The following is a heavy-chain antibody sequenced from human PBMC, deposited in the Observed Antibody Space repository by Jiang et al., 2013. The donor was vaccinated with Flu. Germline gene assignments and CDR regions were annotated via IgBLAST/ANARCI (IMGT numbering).Heavy chain of an antibody. J-gene: IGHJ4*02. Sequence: EVKKPGASVKVSCKASGYTFTSYGISWVRQAPGQGLEWMGWISAYNGNTNYAQKLQGRVTMTTDTSTSTAYMELRSLRSDDTAVYYCARGGLRFLEWLPQLKENNYFDYWGQGTLVTVSS. V-gene: IGHV1-18*01. D-gene: IGHD3-3*01. CDR1: GYTFTSYG. CDR2: ISAYNGNT. CDR3: ARGGLRFLEWLPQLKENNYFDY.